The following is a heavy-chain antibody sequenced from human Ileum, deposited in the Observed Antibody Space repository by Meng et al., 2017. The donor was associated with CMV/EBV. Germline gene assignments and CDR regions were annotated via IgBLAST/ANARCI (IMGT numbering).Heavy chain of an antibody. CDR3: ARYYSSSSDYYYFGMGV. V-gene: IGHV4-61*08. D-gene: IGHD6-6*01. CDR2: IHYSGTT. CDR1: GGSISSGGYY. Sequence: SETLSLTCTVSGGSISSGGYYWSWIRQHPGKGLEWIGYIHYSGTTNYNPSLKSRATISVDTSKNQFSLGLSSVTAADTAVYYCARYYSSSSDYYYFGMGVWGQGTAVTVSS. J-gene: IGHJ6*02.